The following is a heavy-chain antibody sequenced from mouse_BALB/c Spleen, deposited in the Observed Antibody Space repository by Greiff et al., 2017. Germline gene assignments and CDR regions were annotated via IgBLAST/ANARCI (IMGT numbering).Heavy chain of an antibody. D-gene: IGHD4-1*01. CDR2: ISSGSSTI. J-gene: IGHJ4*01. V-gene: IGHV5-17*02. CDR1: GFTFSSFG. Sequence: EVMLVESGGGLVQPGGSRKLSCAASGFTFSSFGMHWVRQAPEKGLEWVAYISSGSSTIYYADTVKGRFTISRDNPKHTLFLQMTSLRSEDTAMYYCARGANWGYYAMDYWGQGTSVTVSS. CDR3: ARGANWGYYAMDY.